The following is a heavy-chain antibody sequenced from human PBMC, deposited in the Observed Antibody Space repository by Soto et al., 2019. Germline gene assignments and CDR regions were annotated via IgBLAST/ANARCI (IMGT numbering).Heavy chain of an antibody. J-gene: IGHJ6*02. CDR2: IIPIFGTA. D-gene: IGHD3-3*01. Sequence: ASVKVSCKASGGTFSSYAISWVRQAPGQGLEWTGGIIPIFGTANYAQKFQGRVTITADESTSTAYMELSSLRSEDTAVYYCAREYDFWSGTPVYYYGMDVWGQGTTVTVSS. CDR1: GGTFSSYA. CDR3: AREYDFWSGTPVYYYGMDV. V-gene: IGHV1-69*13.